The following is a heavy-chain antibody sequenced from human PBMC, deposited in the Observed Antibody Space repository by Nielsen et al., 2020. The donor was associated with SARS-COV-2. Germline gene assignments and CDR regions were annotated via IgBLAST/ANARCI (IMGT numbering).Heavy chain of an antibody. CDR2: FDPEDGET. D-gene: IGHD4-17*01. CDR3: ATDYTYGDKRGAGY. V-gene: IGHV1-24*01. CDR1: GYTFTGSY. J-gene: IGHJ4*02. Sequence: ASVKVSCKASGYTFTGSYVHWVRQAPGQGLEWMGGFDPEDGETIYAQKFQGRVTMTEDTSTDTAYMELSSLRSEDTAVYYCATDYTYGDKRGAGYWGQGTLVTVSS.